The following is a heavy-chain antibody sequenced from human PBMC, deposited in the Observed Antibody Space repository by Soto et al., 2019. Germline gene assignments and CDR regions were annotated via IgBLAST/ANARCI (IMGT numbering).Heavy chain of an antibody. Sequence: SETLSLTCTVSGGSVSSGSYYWSWIRQPPGKGLEWIGYIYYSGSTNYNPSLKCRVTISVDTSKNQFSLKLSSVTAADTAVYYCARDLVRGSYSYYYYGMDVWGQGTTVTVSS. CDR1: GGSVSSGSYY. CDR2: IYYSGST. J-gene: IGHJ6*02. V-gene: IGHV4-61*01. D-gene: IGHD1-26*01. CDR3: ARDLVRGSYSYYYYGMDV.